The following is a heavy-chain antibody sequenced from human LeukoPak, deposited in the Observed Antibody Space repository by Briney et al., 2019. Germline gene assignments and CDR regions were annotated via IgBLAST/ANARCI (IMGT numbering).Heavy chain of an antibody. J-gene: IGHJ4*02. Sequence: GGSLRLSCAASGFTFSSYSMNWVRQAPGKGLEWVSSISSSSSCIYYADSVKGRFTISRDNAKNSLYLQMNNLRAEDTAVYYCARVATYSSGWVFDYWGQGTLVTVSS. CDR3: ARVATYSSGWVFDY. CDR2: ISSSSSCI. D-gene: IGHD6-19*01. V-gene: IGHV3-21*01. CDR1: GFTFSSYS.